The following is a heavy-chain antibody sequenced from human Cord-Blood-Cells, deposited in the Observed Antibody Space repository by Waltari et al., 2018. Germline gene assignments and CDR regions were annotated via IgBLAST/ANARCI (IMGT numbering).Heavy chain of an antibody. Sequence: QVQLQQWGAGLLKPSETLSLTCAVYGGSFSGYYWSWIRQPPGKGLEWIGEINHSGSTNYNPSLKSRVTISVDTSKNQFSLKLSSVTAADTAVYHCARGRGSSWYYYGMDVWGQGTTVTVSS. CDR3: ARGRGSSWYYYGMDV. D-gene: IGHD6-13*01. J-gene: IGHJ6*02. CDR1: GGSFSGYY. CDR2: INHSGST. V-gene: IGHV4-34*01.